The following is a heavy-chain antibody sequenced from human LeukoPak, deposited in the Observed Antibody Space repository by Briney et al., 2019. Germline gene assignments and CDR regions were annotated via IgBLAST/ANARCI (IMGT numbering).Heavy chain of an antibody. CDR2: IYHSGST. D-gene: IGHD3-10*01. CDR3: ASGFGEFYFDY. J-gene: IGHJ4*02. Sequence: PSETLSLTCAVSGGSISSGGYSWSWIRQPPGKGLEWIGYIYHSGSTYYNPSLKSRVTISVDRSKNQFSLKLSSVTAADTAVYYCASGFGEFYFDYWGQGTLVTVSS. CDR1: GGSISSGGYS. V-gene: IGHV4-30-2*01.